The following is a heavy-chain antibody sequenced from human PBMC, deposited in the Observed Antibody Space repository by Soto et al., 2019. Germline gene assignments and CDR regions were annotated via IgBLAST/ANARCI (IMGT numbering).Heavy chain of an antibody. CDR3: ARRPIPAASYYYYYYMDV. V-gene: IGHV4-34*01. J-gene: IGHJ6*03. Sequence: SGTLXLTCTVSGGSISSYYWSWIRQPPGKGLEWIGEINHSGSTNYNPSLKSRVTISVDTSKNQFSLKLSSVTAADTAVYYCARRPIPAASYYYYYYMDVWGKGTTVTVSS. CDR2: INHSGST. CDR1: GGSISSYY. D-gene: IGHD2-2*01.